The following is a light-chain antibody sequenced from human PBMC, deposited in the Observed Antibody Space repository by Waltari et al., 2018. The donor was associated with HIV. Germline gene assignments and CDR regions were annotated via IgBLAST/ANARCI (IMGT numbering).Light chain of an antibody. CDR1: TGEVTRGKS. J-gene: IGLJ1*01. CDR3: LLYYGGAQRYV. V-gene: IGLV7-43*01. Sequence: QTLVTQDPYLTVSPGGTVTITLASSTGEVTRGKSPNLFQQKPGQAPRALIYSTSNKNSWTPARFSGSLLGGKAALTLSGVQPEDEAEYYCLLYYGGAQRYVFGTGTRVTVL. CDR2: STS.